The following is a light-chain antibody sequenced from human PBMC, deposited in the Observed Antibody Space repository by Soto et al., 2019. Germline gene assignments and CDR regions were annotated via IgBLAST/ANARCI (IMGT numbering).Light chain of an antibody. Sequence: DIQMTQSPSSLSASVGDRVTITCQASQDIAKYLNWYQQKPGKAPKLLIYDASNLETGVPSRFSGGGSGTDFTFTISSLQAEDIATYYCQQYDTLLTFGPGTKVHIK. J-gene: IGKJ3*01. V-gene: IGKV1-33*01. CDR3: QQYDTLLT. CDR2: DAS. CDR1: QDIAKY.